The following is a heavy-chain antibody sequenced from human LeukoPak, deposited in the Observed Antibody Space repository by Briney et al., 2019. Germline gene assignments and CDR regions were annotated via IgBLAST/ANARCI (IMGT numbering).Heavy chain of an antibody. CDR2: IYYSGST. Sequence: ASDTLSLTCTVSGGSISSGDYYWSWIRQPPGKGLEWIGYIYYSGSTYYNPSLKSRVTISVDTSKNQFSLKLSSVTAADTAVYYCARSYYYDSSGVDYWGQGTLVTVSS. J-gene: IGHJ4*02. CDR3: ARSYYYDSSGVDY. V-gene: IGHV4-30-4*02. CDR1: GGSISSGDYY. D-gene: IGHD3-22*01.